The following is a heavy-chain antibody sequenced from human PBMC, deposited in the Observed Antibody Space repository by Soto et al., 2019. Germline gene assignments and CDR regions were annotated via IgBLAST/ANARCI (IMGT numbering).Heavy chain of an antibody. J-gene: IGHJ4*02. CDR2: INPNSGGT. D-gene: IGHD6-6*01. CDR3: AREVAARPLGY. V-gene: IGHV1-2*04. Sequence: QVQLVQSGAEVKKPGVSLNVSCKASGYTFTGYYMHWVRQAPGQGLEWMGWINPNSGGTNYAQKFQGWVTMARDTSISTAYMELSRLRSDDTAVYYCAREVAARPLGYWGQGTLVTVSS. CDR1: GYTFTGYY.